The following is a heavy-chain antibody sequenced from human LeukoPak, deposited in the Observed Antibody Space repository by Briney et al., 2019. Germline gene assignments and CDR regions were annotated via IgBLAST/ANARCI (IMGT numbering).Heavy chain of an antibody. CDR3: ASMTTYCGGDCFFFDN. CDR1: GFTFSSYS. J-gene: IGHJ4*02. V-gene: IGHV3-21*01. CDR2: ISSSSSYI. Sequence: GGSLRLSCAASGFTFSSYSMNWVRQAPGKGLEWVSSISSSSSYIYYADSVKGRFTISRDNAKNSLYLQMNSLRADDTAVYYCASMTTYCGGDCFFFDNWGQGALVTVSS. D-gene: IGHD2-21*02.